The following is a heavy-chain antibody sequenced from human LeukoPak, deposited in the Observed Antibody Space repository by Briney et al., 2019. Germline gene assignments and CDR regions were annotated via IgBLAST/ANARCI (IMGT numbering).Heavy chain of an antibody. J-gene: IGHJ4*02. CDR1: GYTFTSSD. CDR2: MNPNSGNT. Sequence: GASVKVSCKASGYTFTSSDIIWVRQATGQGLEWMGWMNPNSGNTGYAQKFQSRVTMTRNTSISTAYMELSSLRSEDTAVYYCAMSTVTTEDGDYWGQGTLVTVSS. V-gene: IGHV1-8*01. D-gene: IGHD4-17*01. CDR3: AMSTVTTEDGDY.